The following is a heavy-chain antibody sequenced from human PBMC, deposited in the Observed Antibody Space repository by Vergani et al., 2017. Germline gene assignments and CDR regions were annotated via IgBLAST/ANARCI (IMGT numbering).Heavy chain of an antibody. CDR2: IWYDGSNK. D-gene: IGHD6-19*01. CDR1: EFTFSSYE. J-gene: IGHJ6*02. CDR3: ARDRPLRSGWRYYGMDV. Sequence: VQLVESGGGLVQPGGSLRVSCAASEFTFSSYEMNWVRQAPGKGLEWVAVIWYDGSNKYYADSVKGRFTISRDNAKNTLYLQMNSLRAEDTAVYYCARDRPLRSGWRYYGMDVWGQGTTVTVSS. V-gene: IGHV3-33*08.